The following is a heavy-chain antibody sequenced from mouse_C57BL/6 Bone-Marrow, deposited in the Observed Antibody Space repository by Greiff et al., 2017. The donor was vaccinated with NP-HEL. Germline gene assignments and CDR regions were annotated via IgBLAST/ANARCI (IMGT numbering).Heavy chain of an antibody. CDR2: IYPGDGDT. J-gene: IGHJ1*03. D-gene: IGHD4-1*01. CDR1: GYAFSSSW. Sequence: VQLQQSGPELVKPGASVKISCKASGYAFSSSWMNWVKQRPGKGLEWIGRIYPGDGDTNYNGKFKGKATLTADKSSSTAYMQLSSLTSEDSAVYFCARPNFYWYFDVWGTGTTVTVSS. V-gene: IGHV1-82*01. CDR3: ARPNFYWYFDV.